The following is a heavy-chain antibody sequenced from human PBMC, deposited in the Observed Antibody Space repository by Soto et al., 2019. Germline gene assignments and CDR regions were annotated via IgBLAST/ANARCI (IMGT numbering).Heavy chain of an antibody. Sequence: ASVKVSCKASGYTFTGYYMHWVRQAPGQGLEWMGWINPNSGGTNYAQKFQGWVTMTRDTSISTAYMELSRLRSDDTAMYYCARDRENRYNWNYHYYGMDVWGQGTTVTVSS. J-gene: IGHJ6*02. CDR1: GYTFTGYY. D-gene: IGHD1-20*01. CDR2: INPNSGGT. V-gene: IGHV1-2*04. CDR3: ARDRENRYNWNYHYYGMDV.